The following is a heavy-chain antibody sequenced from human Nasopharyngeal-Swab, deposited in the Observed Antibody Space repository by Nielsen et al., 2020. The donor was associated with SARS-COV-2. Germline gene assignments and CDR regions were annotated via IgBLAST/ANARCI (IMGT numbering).Heavy chain of an antibody. J-gene: IGHJ3*02. D-gene: IGHD5-18*01. CDR2: IYPGDSDT. V-gene: IGHV5-51*01. CDR1: GFSFTSYW. Sequence: GGSLRLSCKGSGFSFTSYWIGWVRQMPGKGLEWMGIIYPGDSDTRYSPSFQGQVTISADKSISTAYLQWSSLKASDTAMYYCSRPVGVGSYGRPDAFDIWGQGTMVTVSS. CDR3: SRPVGVGSYGRPDAFDI.